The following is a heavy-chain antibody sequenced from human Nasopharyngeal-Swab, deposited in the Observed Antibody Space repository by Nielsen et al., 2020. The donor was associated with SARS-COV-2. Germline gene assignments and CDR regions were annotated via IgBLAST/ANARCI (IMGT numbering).Heavy chain of an antibody. V-gene: IGHV3-23*01. Sequence: GESLKISCAASGFTFRSYAISWVRQDPGKGLEWVSVISASDYTTYYADSVKGRFTISRDNSKNTVNLQMNSLRAEDTAIYYCAKDRDSGDDSDDYYHYYGMDVWGQGTTVTVFS. CDR1: GFTFRSYA. CDR2: ISASDYTT. D-gene: IGHD5-12*01. CDR3: AKDRDSGDDSDDYYHYYGMDV. J-gene: IGHJ6*02.